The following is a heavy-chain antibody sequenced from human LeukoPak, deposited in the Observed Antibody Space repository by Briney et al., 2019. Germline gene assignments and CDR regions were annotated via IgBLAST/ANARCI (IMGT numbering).Heavy chain of an antibody. V-gene: IGHV4-61*02. CDR3: ASGADSSNYFLYY. CDR2: IYASGIT. CDR1: GGSISSGSYY. Sequence: SETLSLTCTVSGGSISSGSYYWNWIRQPAGEGLEWIGRIYASGITNYHPSLKSRVAISVDTSKNQFSLRLSYVTAADTAVYYCASGADSSNYFLYYWGQGILVTVSS. D-gene: IGHD3-22*01. J-gene: IGHJ4*02.